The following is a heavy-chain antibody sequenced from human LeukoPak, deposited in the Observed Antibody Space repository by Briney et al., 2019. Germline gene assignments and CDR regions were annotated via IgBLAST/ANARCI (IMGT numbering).Heavy chain of an antibody. J-gene: IGHJ4*02. CDR3: ARVTGYMIEDYFDY. V-gene: IGHV4-4*02. CDR1: GGSISSSNW. D-gene: IGHD3-22*01. CDR2: IYHSGST. Sequence: SETLSLTCAVSGGSISSSNWWSWIRQPPGKGLEWIGEIYHSGSTNYNPSLKSRVTISVDKSKTQFSLRLRSVTAADTAVYYCARVTGYMIEDYFDYWGQGTLVTVSS.